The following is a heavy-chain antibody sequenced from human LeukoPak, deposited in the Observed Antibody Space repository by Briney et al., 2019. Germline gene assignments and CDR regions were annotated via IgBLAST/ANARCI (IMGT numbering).Heavy chain of an antibody. V-gene: IGHV1-69*13. CDR3: ASWGKYYDILTGYYYYYMDV. D-gene: IGHD3-9*01. CDR2: IIPIFGTA. J-gene: IGHJ6*03. CDR1: GGTFSSYA. Sequence: GASVKVSCKASGGTFSSYAISWVRQAPGQGLEWMGWIIPIFGTANYAQKFQGRVTITADESTSTAYMELSSLRSEDTAVYYCASWGKYYDILTGYYYYYMDVWGKGTTVTVSS.